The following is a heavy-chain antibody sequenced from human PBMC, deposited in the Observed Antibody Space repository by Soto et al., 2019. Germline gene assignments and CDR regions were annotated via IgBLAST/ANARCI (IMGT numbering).Heavy chain of an antibody. Sequence: SETLSLTCTVSGGSTSSYYWSWIRQPPGKGLEWIGYIYYSGSTNYNPSLKSRVTISLDTSKNQFSLKLSSVTAADMAVYYCARDKHTSGFYALDYWGQGTLVTVSS. CDR1: GGSTSSYY. V-gene: IGHV4-59*01. CDR2: IYYSGST. CDR3: ARDKHTSGFYALDY. J-gene: IGHJ4*02. D-gene: IGHD3-22*01.